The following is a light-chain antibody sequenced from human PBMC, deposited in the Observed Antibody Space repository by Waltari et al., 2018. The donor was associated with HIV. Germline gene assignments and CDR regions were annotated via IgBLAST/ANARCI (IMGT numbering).Light chain of an antibody. CDR1: QVINIW. Sequence: DIQMTQSPSTLSASVGDGVTITCRASQVINIWLAWYQLKPGKAPKLLSYNASNLESGVPSRFSGSGSGTEFTLTIFSLQPDDSATYYCQQYNSPGYTFGQGTKLEIK. CDR2: NAS. V-gene: IGKV1-5*03. CDR3: QQYNSPGYT. J-gene: IGKJ2*01.